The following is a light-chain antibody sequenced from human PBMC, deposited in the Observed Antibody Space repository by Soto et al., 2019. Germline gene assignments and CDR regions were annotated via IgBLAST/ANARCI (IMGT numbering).Light chain of an antibody. V-gene: IGLV3-1*01. Sequence: SYELTQPPSVSVSPGQTASITCSGDKLGDKYACWYQQKPGQSPVLVIYQDSKRPSGIPERFSGSNSGNTATLTISGTQAMDEAYYYCHAWDSSIVVFGGGIKLTVL. J-gene: IGLJ2*01. CDR1: KLGDKY. CDR3: HAWDSSIVV. CDR2: QDS.